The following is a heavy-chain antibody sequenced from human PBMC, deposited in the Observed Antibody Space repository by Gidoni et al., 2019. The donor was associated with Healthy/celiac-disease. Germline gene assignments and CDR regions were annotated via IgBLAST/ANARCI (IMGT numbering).Heavy chain of an antibody. V-gene: IGHV4-39*01. J-gene: IGHJ5*02. D-gene: IGHD3-16*01. Sequence: QLQLQESGPGLVKPSETLSLNCTVSGGSISSSSYYWGWIRQPPGKGLEWIGSIYYSGRTYYNPSLKSRVTISVDTSKNQFSLKLSSVTAADTAVYYCARLLRQHNWFDPWGQGTLVTVSS. CDR1: GGSISSSSYY. CDR3: ARLLRQHNWFDP. CDR2: IYYSGRT.